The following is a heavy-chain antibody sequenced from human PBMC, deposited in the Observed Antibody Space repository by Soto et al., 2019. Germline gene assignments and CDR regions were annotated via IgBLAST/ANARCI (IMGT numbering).Heavy chain of an antibody. CDR3: ANVPIWCSSTSCYAEGFDY. CDR1: GFTFSDYA. CDR2: ISAGGST. D-gene: IGHD2-2*01. Sequence: GGSLRLSCTASGFTFSDYAMSWVRQPPGKGLEWVSVISAGGSTYYADSVKGRFTVSRANSKNTLYLQMNSLRAEDTAVYYCANVPIWCSSTSCYAEGFDYWGQGTLVTVSS. J-gene: IGHJ4*02. V-gene: IGHV3-23*01.